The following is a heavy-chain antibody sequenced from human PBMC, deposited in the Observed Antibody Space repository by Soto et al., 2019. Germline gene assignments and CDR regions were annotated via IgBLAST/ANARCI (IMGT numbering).Heavy chain of an antibody. CDR3: ASDIISSSSSWDYYYCIDV. CDR2: ISSSSSYI. Sequence: EVQLVESGGGLVKPGGSLRLSCAASGFTFSSYSMNWVRQAPGKGLEWVSSISSSSSYIYYADSVKGRFTISRDNAKNSLYLQMNSLRAEDTAVYYCASDIISSSSSWDYYYCIDVWGQGTMVTVSS. CDR1: GFTFSSYS. V-gene: IGHV3-21*01. D-gene: IGHD6-6*01. J-gene: IGHJ6*02.